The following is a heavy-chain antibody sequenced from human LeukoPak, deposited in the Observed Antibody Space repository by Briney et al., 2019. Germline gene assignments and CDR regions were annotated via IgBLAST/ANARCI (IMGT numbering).Heavy chain of an antibody. CDR3: AKDRPSGYSSSWYAYYFDY. CDR2: ISSRSSSYI. CDR1: GFTFSDNS. V-gene: IGHV3-21*04. J-gene: IGHJ4*02. D-gene: IGHD6-13*01. Sequence: GGSLRLSCRASGFTFSDNSMNWVRLAPGKGLEWVSCISSRSSSYIYYADSVKGRFTISRDNAKNTLYLQMNSLRAEDTAVYYCAKDRPSGYSSSWYAYYFDYRGQGTLVTVSS.